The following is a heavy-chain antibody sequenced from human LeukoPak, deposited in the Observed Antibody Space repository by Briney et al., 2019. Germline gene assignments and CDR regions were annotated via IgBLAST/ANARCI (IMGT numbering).Heavy chain of an antibody. V-gene: IGHV3-74*01. CDR2: ISTDRSST. CDR3: ATSPIFSND. J-gene: IGHJ4*02. CDR1: GFTFSDYW. Sequence: ASLRLSCAASGFTFSDYWMHWVRQAPGKGLVWVSHISTDRSSTTYADSVRGRFIISRDNARNTLYLQMNSLRVGDTAVYYCATSPIFSNDWGQGTLVTVSS. D-gene: IGHD3-3*01.